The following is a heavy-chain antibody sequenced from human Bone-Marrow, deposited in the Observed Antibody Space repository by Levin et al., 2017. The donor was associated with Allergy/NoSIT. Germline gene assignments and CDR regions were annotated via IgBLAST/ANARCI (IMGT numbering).Heavy chain of an antibody. CDR1: GGSLSSSIYY. Sequence: KTSETLSLTCTVSGGSLSSSIYYWGWIRQAPGKGPEWIGSIYFSGHTYYTPSLKSRVTISVDTSKSQFFLKVSSVTAADTAVYYCARRGHPNSQDNWFDPWGQGTLVTVSS. CDR3: ARRGHPNSQDNWFDP. V-gene: IGHV4-39*01. D-gene: IGHD5-12*01. J-gene: IGHJ5*02. CDR2: IYFSGHT.